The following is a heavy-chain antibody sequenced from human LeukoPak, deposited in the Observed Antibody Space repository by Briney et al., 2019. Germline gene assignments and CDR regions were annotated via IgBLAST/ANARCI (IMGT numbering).Heavy chain of an antibody. J-gene: IGHJ4*02. V-gene: IGHV3-7*01. CDR3: ARGGTHVSDY. Sequence: GGSLRLSCATSGFTFSNHWMNWIRQAPGKGLEWVANMNQDGSDKYYVDSVKGRFTISGDNAKNSLYLEMNSLRAEDAAVYYCARGGTHVSDYWGQGTLVTVSS. D-gene: IGHD1-26*01. CDR2: MNQDGSDK. CDR1: GFTFSNHW.